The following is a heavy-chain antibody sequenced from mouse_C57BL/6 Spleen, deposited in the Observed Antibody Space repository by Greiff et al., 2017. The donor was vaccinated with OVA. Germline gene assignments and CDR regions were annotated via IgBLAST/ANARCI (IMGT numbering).Heavy chain of an antibody. CDR1: GYTFTSYW. J-gene: IGHJ3*01. V-gene: IGHV1-55*01. D-gene: IGHD3-2*02. Sequence: VQLQQPGAELVKPGASVKMSCKASGYTFTSYWITWVKQRPGQGLEWIGDIYPGSGSTNYNEKFKSKATLTVDTSSSTAYLQLSSLTSEDSAVYYYARSGGSGYEFAYWGQGTLVTVSA. CDR3: ARSGGSGYEFAY. CDR2: IYPGSGST.